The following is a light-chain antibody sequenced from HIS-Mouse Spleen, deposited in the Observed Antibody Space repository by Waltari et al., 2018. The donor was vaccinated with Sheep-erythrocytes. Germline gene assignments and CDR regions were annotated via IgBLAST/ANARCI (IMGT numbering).Light chain of an antibody. CDR1: SSNLGRHS. V-gene: IGLV2-23*01. J-gene: IGLJ3*02. CDR2: EGS. CDR3: CSYAGSSTPWV. Sequence: QSVLTQPPSASGTPGQRVTISCSGSSSNLGRHSVNWYQQLPGTAPKLMIYEGSKRPSGVSNRFSGSKSCNTASLTISGLQAEDEADYYCCSYAGSSTPWVFGGGTKLTVL.